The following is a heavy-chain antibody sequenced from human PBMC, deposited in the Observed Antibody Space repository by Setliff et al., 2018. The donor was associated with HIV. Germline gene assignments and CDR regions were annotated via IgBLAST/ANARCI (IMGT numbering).Heavy chain of an antibody. Sequence: SESLSLTCTVSGDSINSYYWSWIRQPAGKGLDWIGRIYTSGTPNYNPSLKRQVTMSLDTSKNQFSLKVRSVTASDTAVYYCARNFWNGPPDYYYYGMDVWGQGTTVTVS. CDR1: GDSINSYY. D-gene: IGHD3-3*01. CDR2: IYTSGTP. J-gene: IGHJ6*02. CDR3: ARNFWNGPPDYYYYGMDV. V-gene: IGHV4-4*07.